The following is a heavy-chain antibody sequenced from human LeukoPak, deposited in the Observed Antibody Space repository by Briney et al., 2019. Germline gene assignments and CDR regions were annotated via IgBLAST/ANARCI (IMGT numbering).Heavy chain of an antibody. CDR2: IRYDGSNK. J-gene: IGHJ5*02. CDR3: AKEAEGGPLYSPWNWFDP. D-gene: IGHD4-11*01. CDR1: GFTFSRYG. Sequence: GGSLRLSCAASGFTFSRYGMHWVRQAPGKGLEWVAFIRYDGSNKYYADSVKGRFTISRDNSKNTLYLQMNSLRAEDTAVYYCAKEAEGGPLYSPWNWFDPWGQGTLVTVSS. V-gene: IGHV3-30*02.